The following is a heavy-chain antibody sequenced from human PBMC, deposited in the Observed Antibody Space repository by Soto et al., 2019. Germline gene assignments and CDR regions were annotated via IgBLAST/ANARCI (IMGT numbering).Heavy chain of an antibody. CDR1: GYTFTSYD. CDR3: AVTEMLVVVAATPFDY. CDR2: MNPNSGNT. Sequence: ASVKVSCKASGYTFTSYDINWVRQATGQGLEWMGWMNPNSGNTGYAQKFQGRVTMTRNTSISTAYMELSSLRSEDTAVYYCAVTEMLVVVAATPFDYWGQGTLVTVSS. D-gene: IGHD2-15*01. V-gene: IGHV1-8*01. J-gene: IGHJ4*02.